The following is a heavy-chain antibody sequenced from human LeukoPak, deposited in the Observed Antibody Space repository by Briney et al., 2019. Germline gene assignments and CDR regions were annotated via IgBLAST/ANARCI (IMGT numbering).Heavy chain of an antibody. V-gene: IGHV4-30-2*01. CDR1: GDSISSGGYY. CDR2: IYHSGIT. CDR3: ARHGGGIDDFFWIV. D-gene: IGHD3-3*01. J-gene: IGHJ6*02. Sequence: SETLSLTCTVSGDSISSGGYYWNWIRQPPGKGLEWIGYIYHSGITNYNPSLKSRVTISIDRSKNQFSLKLSSVTAADTAVYYCARHGGGIDDFFWIVWGQGTTVTVSS.